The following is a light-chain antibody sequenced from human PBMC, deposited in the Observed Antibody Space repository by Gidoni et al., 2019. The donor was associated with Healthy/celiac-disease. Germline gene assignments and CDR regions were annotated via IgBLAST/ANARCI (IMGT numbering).Light chain of an antibody. CDR1: QSVSSY. J-gene: IGKJ1*01. CDR2: DAS. CDR3: QQRSNWPWT. Sequence: EIVLAQSPATLSLSPGERVTLSCRASQSVSSYLGWYQQKPGQAPRLLIYDASNRATDIPARFSGSGSGTDFTLTISILEPEDFAVYYCQQRSNWPWTFGQGTKVEIK. V-gene: IGKV3-11*01.